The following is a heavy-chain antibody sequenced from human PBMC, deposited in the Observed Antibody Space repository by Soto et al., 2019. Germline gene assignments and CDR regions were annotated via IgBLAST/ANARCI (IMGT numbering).Heavy chain of an antibody. V-gene: IGHV3-53*01. CDR2: IYSGGST. D-gene: IGHD2-15*01. CDR1: GFTVSSNY. Sequence: PGGSLRLSCAASGFTVSSNYMSWVRQAPGKGLEWVSVIYSGGSTYYADSVKGRFTISRDNSKNTLYLQMDSLRAEDTAVYYCAREVVVAATRTYYYNYGMDVWGQGTTVTVSS. J-gene: IGHJ6*02. CDR3: AREVVVAATRTYYYNYGMDV.